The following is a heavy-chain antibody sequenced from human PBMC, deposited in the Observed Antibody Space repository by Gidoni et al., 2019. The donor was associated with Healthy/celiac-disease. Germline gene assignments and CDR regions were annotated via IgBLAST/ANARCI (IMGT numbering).Heavy chain of an antibody. V-gene: IGHV3-23*01. Sequence: EVQLLESGGGLVQPGGSLRLSCAASGCTFSSYAMSWVRQAPGKGLEWVSAISGSGGSTYYADSVKGRFTISRDNSKNTLYLQMNSLRAEDTAVYYCAKVLARDGSYYDYWGQGTLVTVSS. J-gene: IGHJ4*02. CDR2: ISGSGGST. D-gene: IGHD1-26*01. CDR1: GCTFSSYA. CDR3: AKVLARDGSYYDY.